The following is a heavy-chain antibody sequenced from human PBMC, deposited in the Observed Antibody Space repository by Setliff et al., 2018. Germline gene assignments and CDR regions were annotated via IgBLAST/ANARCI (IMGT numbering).Heavy chain of an antibody. CDR1: GFTFSSYA. CDR3: ARPENYDFWSGYWRGYYFDY. D-gene: IGHD3-3*01. J-gene: IGHJ4*02. V-gene: IGHV3-23*01. CDR2: ISGDSVSI. Sequence: PGGSLRLSCAASGFTFSSYAMTWVRQAPGKGLEWVSAISGDSVSIYYADSVRGRFTISRDNSKNTLYLQMNSLRAEDTAVYYCARPENYDFWSGYWRGYYFDYWGQGTLVTVSS.